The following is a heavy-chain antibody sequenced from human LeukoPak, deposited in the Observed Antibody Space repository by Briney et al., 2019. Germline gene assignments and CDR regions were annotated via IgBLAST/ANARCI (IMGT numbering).Heavy chain of an antibody. Sequence: ASVKVSCKASGGTFSSYAISWVRQAPGQGLEWMGGIIPIFGTANYAQKPQGRVTRTTDTSTSTAYMELRSLRSDDTAVYYCARDPGSFLSSSGWLNWFDPWGQGTLVTVSS. V-gene: IGHV1-69*05. CDR2: IIPIFGTA. J-gene: IGHJ5*02. CDR1: GGTFSSYA. D-gene: IGHD6-19*01. CDR3: ARDPGSFLSSSGWLNWFDP.